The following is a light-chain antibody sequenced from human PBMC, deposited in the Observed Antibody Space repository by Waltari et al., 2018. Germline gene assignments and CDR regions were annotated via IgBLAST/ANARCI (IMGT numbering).Light chain of an antibody. V-gene: IGLV1-44*01. J-gene: IGLJ2*01. CDR3: AAWDDSLNGHVV. CDR2: SNN. Sequence: QSVLTQPPSASGTPGPRVTIPCSRRSSTIGSNTVNRYQQRPGTAPKLLIYSNNQRPSGVPDRFSGSKSGTSASLAISGLQSEDEADYYCAAWDDSLNGHVVFGGGTKLTVL. CDR1: SSTIGSNT.